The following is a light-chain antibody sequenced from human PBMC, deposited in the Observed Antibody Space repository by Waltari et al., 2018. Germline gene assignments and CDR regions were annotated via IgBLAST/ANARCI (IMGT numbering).Light chain of an antibody. CDR1: SSDVGTYNL. CDR2: EVT. V-gene: IGLV2-23*02. J-gene: IGLJ1*01. Sequence: QSALTQPASVSGSPGQSITISCTGTSSDVGTYNLVSWYQQHPGKAPKLMIYEVTKRPSGVSSRFSASRSGNTASLTISGLQAEDEADYYCCSYNDGPYVFGTGTK. CDR3: CSYNDGPYV.